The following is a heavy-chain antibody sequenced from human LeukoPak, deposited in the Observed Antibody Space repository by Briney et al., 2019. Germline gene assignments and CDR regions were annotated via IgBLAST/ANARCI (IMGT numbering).Heavy chain of an antibody. CDR2: IYYSGST. D-gene: IGHD2-21*02. Sequence: SETLSLTCTVSGGSISSGGYYWSWIRQHPGKGLEWIGYIYYSGSTYYNPSLKSRVTISVDTSKNQFSLKLSSVTAADTAVYYCARERRAPEAYCGGDCYPPAGAFDIWGQGTMVTVSS. CDR1: GGSISSGGYY. V-gene: IGHV4-31*03. CDR3: ARERRAPEAYCGGDCYPPAGAFDI. J-gene: IGHJ3*02.